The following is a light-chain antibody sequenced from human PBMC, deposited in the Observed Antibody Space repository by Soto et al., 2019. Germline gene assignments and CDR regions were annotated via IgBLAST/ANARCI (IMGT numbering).Light chain of an antibody. CDR1: QDISTW. J-gene: IGKJ2*01. CDR2: KAS. CDR3: QQYNDSFPYT. V-gene: IGKV1-5*03. Sequence: DIQMTQSPSTLFASVGDRVTITCRASQDISTWLAWYQQKPGTAPKLLIYKASTLESGVPSRFSGSRSGTEFTLTVSSLQPDDFATYYCQQYNDSFPYTFGQGTKLEIK.